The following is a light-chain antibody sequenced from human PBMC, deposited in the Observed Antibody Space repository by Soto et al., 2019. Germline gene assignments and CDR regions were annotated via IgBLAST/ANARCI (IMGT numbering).Light chain of an antibody. J-gene: IGKJ5*01. CDR3: QQYDNSPIT. CDR1: QSVTTF. V-gene: IGKV3-20*01. CDR2: GAS. Sequence: EIVLTHSPATLSLSPGERATLSCSASQSVTTFLAWYQQKPGQAPRLLIYGASSRATGIPDRFSGSGSGTDFTLAISRLEPEDFAVYYCQQYDNSPITFGQGTRLEIK.